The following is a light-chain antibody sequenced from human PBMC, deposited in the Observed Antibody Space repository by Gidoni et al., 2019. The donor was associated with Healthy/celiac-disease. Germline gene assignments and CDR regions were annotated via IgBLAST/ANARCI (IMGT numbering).Light chain of an antibody. V-gene: IGLV2-14*03. CDR2: DVS. CDR3: SSYTSSSTFEV. CDR1: SSDVGGYNY. Sequence: QSALTQPASVSGSPGQSITISCTGTSSDVGGYNYVSWYQHHPGKAPKLIIYDVSHRPSGVSNRFSGAKSGNTASLTISGLQAEDEADYYCSSYTSSSTFEVFGGGTKLTVL. J-gene: IGLJ2*01.